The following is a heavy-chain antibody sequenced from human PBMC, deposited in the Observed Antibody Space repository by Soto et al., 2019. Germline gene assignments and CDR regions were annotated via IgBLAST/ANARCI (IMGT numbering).Heavy chain of an antibody. CDR2: FDPEDGET. D-gene: IGHD3-9*01. CDR3: ATAAKSLVRYFDWYFDY. V-gene: IGHV1-24*01. J-gene: IGHJ4*02. Sequence: ASVKVSCKVSGYTLTELSMHWVRQAPGKGLEWMGGFDPEDGETIYAQKFQGRVTMTEDTSTDTAYMELSSLRSEDTAVYYCATAAKSLVRYFDWYFDYWGQGTLVTLSS. CDR1: GYTLTELS.